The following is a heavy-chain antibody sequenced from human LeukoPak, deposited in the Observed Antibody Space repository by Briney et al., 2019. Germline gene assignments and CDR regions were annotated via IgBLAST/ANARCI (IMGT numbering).Heavy chain of an antibody. V-gene: IGHV3-21*04. CDR2: ISSSSSYI. CDR1: GFTFSSYS. Sequence: GGSLRLSCAASGFTFSSYSMNWVRQAPGKGLEWVSSISSSSSYIYYGDSVKGRFTISRDNAKNTLYLQMNSLRAEDTAVYYCAKAPGIAAAGRMDVWGQGTTVTVSS. J-gene: IGHJ6*02. CDR3: AKAPGIAAAGRMDV. D-gene: IGHD6-13*01.